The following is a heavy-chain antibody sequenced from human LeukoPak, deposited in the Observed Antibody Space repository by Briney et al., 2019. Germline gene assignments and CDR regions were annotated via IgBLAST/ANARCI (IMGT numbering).Heavy chain of an antibody. D-gene: IGHD3-22*01. Sequence: GESLKISCKGSGYSFTSYWIGWVRQMPGKGAEWMGIIYPGDSDTRYSPSFQGQVTISADKSISTAYLQWSSLKASDTAMYYCAGLWAYYYDSSGYPDKYYFDYWGQGTLVTVSS. CDR3: AGLWAYYYDSSGYPDKYYFDY. J-gene: IGHJ4*02. CDR1: GYSFTSYW. V-gene: IGHV5-51*01. CDR2: IYPGDSDT.